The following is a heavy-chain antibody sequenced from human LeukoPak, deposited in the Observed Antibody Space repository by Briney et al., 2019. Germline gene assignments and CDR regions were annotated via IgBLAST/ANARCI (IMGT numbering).Heavy chain of an antibody. Sequence: GGSLRLSCAASGFAFSNYEVNWVRQAPGKGLEWVSYISSSGSTIYYVDSVKGRFTISRDNAKNSLYLQMNSLRAEDTAVYYCARVFLFTAGRGSDYWGQGTLVTVSS. D-gene: IGHD3-3*01. CDR3: ARVFLFTAGRGSDY. J-gene: IGHJ4*02. CDR1: GFAFSNYE. CDR2: ISSSGSTI. V-gene: IGHV3-48*03.